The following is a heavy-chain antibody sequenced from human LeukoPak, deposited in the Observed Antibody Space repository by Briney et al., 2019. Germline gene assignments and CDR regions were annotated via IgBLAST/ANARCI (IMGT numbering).Heavy chain of an antibody. J-gene: IGHJ4*02. CDR3: ARGDSGYPDY. CDR2: ISAYNGNT. CDR1: GGTFSSYT. Sequence: ASVKVSCRASGGTFSSYTISWVRQAPGQGLEWMGWISAYNGNTNYAQKLQGRVTMTTDTSTSTAYMELRSLRSDDTAVYYCARGDSGYPDYWGQGTLVTVSS. V-gene: IGHV1-18*01. D-gene: IGHD3-22*01.